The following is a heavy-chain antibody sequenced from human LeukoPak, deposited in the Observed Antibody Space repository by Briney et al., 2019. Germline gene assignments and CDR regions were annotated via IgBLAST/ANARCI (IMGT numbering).Heavy chain of an antibody. CDR1: GGSIISSNYY. CDR2: IYQSGSGSS. J-gene: IGHJ4*02. Sequence: SETLSLTCSVSGGSIISSNYYWGWIRQPPGKGLEWIGSIYQSGSGSSYYNPSLKSRVTIFGDTSKNQFFLRLSSVTAADTAVYYCASTLRFLPYRRFDYWGQGTLDTVPS. CDR3: ASTLRFLPYRRFDY. V-gene: IGHV4-39*01. D-gene: IGHD3-3*01.